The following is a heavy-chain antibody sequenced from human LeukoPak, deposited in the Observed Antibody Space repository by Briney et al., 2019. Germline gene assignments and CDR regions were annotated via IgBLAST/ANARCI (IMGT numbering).Heavy chain of an antibody. CDR1: GASIRGTDW. D-gene: IGHD1-26*01. Sequence: SETLSLICVVSGASIRGTDWWSWVRQAPGKGLEWIGEVFHSGGTNYNLSLKSRVTLSVDKSKNQFSLKLTSLTAADTAVYYCARAVGAWAAFDVWGQGTMVAVSS. CDR3: ARAVGAWAAFDV. V-gene: IGHV4-4*02. CDR2: VFHSGGT. J-gene: IGHJ3*01.